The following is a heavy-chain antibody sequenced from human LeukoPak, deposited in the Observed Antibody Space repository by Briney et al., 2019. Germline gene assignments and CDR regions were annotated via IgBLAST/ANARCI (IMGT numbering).Heavy chain of an antibody. Sequence: PSETLSLTCTVSGGSISSSSYYWGWLRQPPGKGLEWIGIIYYSGSTYYNPSLKSRVTISVDTSKNQFSLKLSSVTAADTAVYYCARHQAVAHFDYWGQGTLVTVSS. CDR3: ARHQAVAHFDY. CDR2: IYYSGST. CDR1: GGSISSSSYY. D-gene: IGHD6-19*01. J-gene: IGHJ4*02. V-gene: IGHV4-39*01.